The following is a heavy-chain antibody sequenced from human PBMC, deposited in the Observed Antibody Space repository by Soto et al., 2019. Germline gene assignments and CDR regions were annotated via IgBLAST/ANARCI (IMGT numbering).Heavy chain of an antibody. D-gene: IGHD3-10*01. CDR1: GGSISSGGYY. Sequence: LSLTCTVSGGSISSGGYYWSWIRQHPGKGLEWIGYIYYSGSTYYNPSLKGRVTISVDTSKNQFSLKLSSVTAADTAVYYCASMVRGVIRLDYWGQGTLVTVSS. J-gene: IGHJ4*02. CDR2: IYYSGST. V-gene: IGHV4-31*03. CDR3: ASMVRGVIRLDY.